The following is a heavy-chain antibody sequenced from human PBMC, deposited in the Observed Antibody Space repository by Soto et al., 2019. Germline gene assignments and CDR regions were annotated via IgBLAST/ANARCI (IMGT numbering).Heavy chain of an antibody. CDR1: GASFSGYY. Sequence: SETLSLTCAVYGASFSGYYWSWIRQPPGKGLEWIGEINHSGSTNYNPSLKSRVTISLDTSKNQFSLKLSSVTAADTAVYYCASRGGTTYNWFDPWGQGTLVTVSS. CDR3: ASRGGTTYNWFDP. D-gene: IGHD1-26*01. CDR2: INHSGST. V-gene: IGHV4-34*01. J-gene: IGHJ5*02.